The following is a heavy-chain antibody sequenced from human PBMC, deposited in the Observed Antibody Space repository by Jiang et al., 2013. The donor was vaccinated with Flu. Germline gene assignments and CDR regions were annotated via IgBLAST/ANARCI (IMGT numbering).Heavy chain of an antibody. D-gene: IGHD6-19*01. CDR3: ARDKGWGSGWYEGGMDV. CDR1: GFTFSDYY. CDR2: ISSSSSYT. Sequence: QLVESGGGLVKPGGSLRLSCAASGFTFSDYYMSWIRQAPGKGLEWVSYISSSSSYTNYADSVKGRFTISRDNAKNSLYLQMNSLRAEDTAVYYCARDKGWGSGWYEGGMDVWGKGTTVTVSS. J-gene: IGHJ6*04. V-gene: IGHV3-11*06.